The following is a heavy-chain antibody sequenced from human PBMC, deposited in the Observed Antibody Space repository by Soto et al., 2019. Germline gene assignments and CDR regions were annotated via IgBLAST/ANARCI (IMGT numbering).Heavy chain of an antibody. V-gene: IGHV3-73*02. D-gene: IGHD3-16*01. CDR3: TRRIMIWSSPGPKLDYYYGMDV. CDR2: IRSNGNSYAT. CDR1: GFVFSASA. Sequence: EVQLVESGGGLVQAGGSLKLSCAASGFVFSASAMHWVRQASGKGLEWVGRIRSNGNSYATAYAASVKGRFTIARDNSKNTAYLQMYCLKIEDTAVYYCTRRIMIWSSPGPKLDYYYGMDVWGQGTTVTVSS. J-gene: IGHJ6*02.